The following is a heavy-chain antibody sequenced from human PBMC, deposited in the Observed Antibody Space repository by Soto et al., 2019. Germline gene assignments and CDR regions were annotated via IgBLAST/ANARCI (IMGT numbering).Heavy chain of an antibody. Sequence: GGSLRLSCAASGFTFTNYAMSWVRQAPGKGLEWVSAVSGSGGSIYYADSVKGRFAISRDNAKNTLYLQMNSLRAEDAALYYCAKDMGDHPIHFYDYWGQGTLVTVSS. CDR2: VSGSGGSI. D-gene: IGHD2-21*02. J-gene: IGHJ4*02. V-gene: IGHV3-23*01. CDR3: AKDMGDHPIHFYDY. CDR1: GFTFTNYA.